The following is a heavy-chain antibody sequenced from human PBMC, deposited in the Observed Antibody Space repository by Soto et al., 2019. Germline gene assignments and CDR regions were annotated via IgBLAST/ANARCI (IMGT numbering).Heavy chain of an antibody. Sequence: PGGSLRLSCSASGFTFSSYAMHWVRQAPGKGLQYVSAITINGGSTYYADSVKGRITISRDNSKNTLYLQMSNLRAEDTAVYYCVKVGYSYGSGFDYWGQGT. CDR1: GFTFSSYA. CDR3: VKVGYSYGSGFDY. J-gene: IGHJ4*02. D-gene: IGHD5-18*01. CDR2: ITINGGST. V-gene: IGHV3-64D*06.